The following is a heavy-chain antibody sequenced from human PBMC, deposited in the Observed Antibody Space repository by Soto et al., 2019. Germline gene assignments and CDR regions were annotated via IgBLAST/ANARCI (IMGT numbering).Heavy chain of an antibody. J-gene: IGHJ3*02. V-gene: IGHV1-69*08. Sequence: QVQLVQSGPELQKPGSSVRVSCRASGGTFNSYTITWVRQSPGQGLEWLGRIIATLDLTNSAQNFQGRVTITADKSTSTAYMELTSLRSEDTAVSYCATEIGDRAAFDNWGQGTVVTVSS. CDR2: IIATLDLT. CDR1: GGTFNSYT. CDR3: ATEIGDRAAFDN.